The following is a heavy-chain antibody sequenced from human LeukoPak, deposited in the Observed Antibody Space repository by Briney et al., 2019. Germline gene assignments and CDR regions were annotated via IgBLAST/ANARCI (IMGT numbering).Heavy chain of an antibody. J-gene: IGHJ4*02. CDR3: TTDGGEDIVVVPAATVGEYYFDY. CDR1: GFTFSNAW. CDR2: IKSKTDGGTT. D-gene: IGHD2-2*01. Sequence: GGSLRLSCAASGFTFSNAWMSWVRQAPGKGLEWVGRIKSKTDGGTTDYAAPVKGRFTISRDDSKNTLYLQMNSLKTEDTAVYYCTTDGGEDIVVVPAATVGEYYFDYWGQGTLVTVSS. V-gene: IGHV3-15*01.